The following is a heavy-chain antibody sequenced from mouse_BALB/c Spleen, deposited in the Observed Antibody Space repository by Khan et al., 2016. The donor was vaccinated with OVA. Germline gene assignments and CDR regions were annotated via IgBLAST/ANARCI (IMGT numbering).Heavy chain of an antibody. CDR3: AKMSGK. CDR1: GLNITDTY. Sequence: EVQLQQSGAELVKSGATVKLSCTASGLNITDTYMHWLKQWPEQGLEWIGWIDPPNGNPNYDPKFQGQATITSDTSSNTANLQLISLTSEDTADEYGAKMSGKWGQGTTLTVSS. CDR2: IDPPNGNP. V-gene: IGHV14-3*02. J-gene: IGHJ2*01.